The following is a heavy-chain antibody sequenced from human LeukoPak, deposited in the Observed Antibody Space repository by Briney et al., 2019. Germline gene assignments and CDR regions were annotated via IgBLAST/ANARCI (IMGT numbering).Heavy chain of an antibody. Sequence: GRSLRLSCAASGFTFSSCGMHWVRQAPGKGLEWVAVISYDRSNKYYAGSVKGRFTISRDNSKSTLYLQMNSLRAEDTAVYYCARVRPGSNYVDFDYWGQGTLVTVSS. J-gene: IGHJ4*02. D-gene: IGHD4-11*01. CDR2: ISYDRSNK. CDR3: ARVRPGSNYVDFDY. V-gene: IGHV3-33*05. CDR1: GFTFSSCG.